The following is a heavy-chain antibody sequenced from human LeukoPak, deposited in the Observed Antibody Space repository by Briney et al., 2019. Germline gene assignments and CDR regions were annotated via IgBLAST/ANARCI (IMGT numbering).Heavy chain of an antibody. D-gene: IGHD3-9*01. J-gene: IGHJ4*02. CDR1: GFTFSSYG. CDR2: ISGSGGST. V-gene: IGHV3-23*01. CDR3: AKSGVILTGYYYYFDY. Sequence: PEGSLRLSCAASGFTFSSYGMSWVRQGPGKGREWVSAISGSGGSTYYADSVKGRFTISRDNSKNTLYLQMNSLRAEDTAVYYCAKSGVILTGYYYYFDYWGQGTLVTVSS.